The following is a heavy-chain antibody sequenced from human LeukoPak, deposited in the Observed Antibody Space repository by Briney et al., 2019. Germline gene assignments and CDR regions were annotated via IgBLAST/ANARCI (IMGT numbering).Heavy chain of an antibody. CDR3: AREGSSWYYYYYGMDV. J-gene: IGHJ6*02. D-gene: IGHD6-13*01. Sequence: PGGSLRLSCEASGFTFSSYWMSWVRQAPGKGLEWVANIKTDGSEKYYVDSVKGRFTISRDNSKNTLYLQMNSLRAEDTAVYYCAREGSSWYYYYYGMDVWGQGTTVTVSS. CDR1: GFTFSSYW. V-gene: IGHV3-7*01. CDR2: IKTDGSEK.